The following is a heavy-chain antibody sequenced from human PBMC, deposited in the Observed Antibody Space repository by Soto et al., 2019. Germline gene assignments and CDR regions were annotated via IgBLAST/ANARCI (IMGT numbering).Heavy chain of an antibody. J-gene: IGHJ4*02. Sequence: ASETLSLTCTVSGGSISSYYWSWIRQPPGKGLEWIGYIYYSGSTNYNPSLKSRVTISVDTSKNQFSLKLSSVTAADTAVYYCARVGGDYDFDYWGQGTLVTVSS. CDR2: IYYSGST. D-gene: IGHD4-17*01. CDR1: GGSISSYY. CDR3: ARVGGDYDFDY. V-gene: IGHV4-59*01.